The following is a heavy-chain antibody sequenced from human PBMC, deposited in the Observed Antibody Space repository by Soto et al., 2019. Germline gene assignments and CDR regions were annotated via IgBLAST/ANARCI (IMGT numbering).Heavy chain of an antibody. J-gene: IGHJ6*02. D-gene: IGHD3-10*01. CDR3: AKDLRYYGSGSSTHYYYYYGMDV. CDR1: GFTFSSYG. Sequence: GGSLRLSCAASGFTFSSYGMHWVRQAPGKGLEWVAVISYDGSNKYYADSVKGRFTISRDNSKNTLYLQMNSLRAEDTAVYYCAKDLRYYGSGSSTHYYYYYGMDVWGQGTTVTVSS. CDR2: ISYDGSNK. V-gene: IGHV3-30*18.